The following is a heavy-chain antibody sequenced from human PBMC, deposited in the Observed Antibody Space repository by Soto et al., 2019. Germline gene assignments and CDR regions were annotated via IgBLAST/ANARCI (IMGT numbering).Heavy chain of an antibody. V-gene: IGHV3-30*18. Sequence: GGSLRLSCAASGFTFSSYGIHWVRQAPGKGLEWVAVISHDGSKTNYADSVKGRFTISRDNSKNTLYLQMNSLRAEDAAVYYCAKGPAIVLVPAAMNYYYGMDVWGQGTTVTVSS. CDR3: AKGPAIVLVPAAMNYYYGMDV. CDR1: GFTFSSYG. CDR2: ISHDGSKT. J-gene: IGHJ6*02. D-gene: IGHD2-2*01.